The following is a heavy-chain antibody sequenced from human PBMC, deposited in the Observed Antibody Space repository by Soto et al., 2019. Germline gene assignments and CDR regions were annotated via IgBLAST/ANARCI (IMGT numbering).Heavy chain of an antibody. Sequence: SETLSLTCTVSGGSISSGGYYWSWIRQHPGKGLEWIGYIYYSGSTYYNPSLKSRVTISVDTSKNQFSLKLSSVTAADTAVYYCARDRPPDFYYTNPPMDVWGKGTTVTVSS. V-gene: IGHV4-31*03. CDR3: ARDRPPDFYYTNPPMDV. CDR2: IYYSGST. J-gene: IGHJ6*03. D-gene: IGHD1-26*01. CDR1: GGSISSGGYY.